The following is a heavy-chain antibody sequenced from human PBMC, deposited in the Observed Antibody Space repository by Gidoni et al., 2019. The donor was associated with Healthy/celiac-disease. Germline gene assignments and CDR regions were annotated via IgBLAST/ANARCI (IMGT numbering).Heavy chain of an antibody. CDR2: INHSGST. CDR3: ARRGGERLLRY. CDR1: GGSFSGYY. D-gene: IGHD3-10*01. V-gene: IGHV4-34*01. J-gene: IGHJ4*02. Sequence: QVQLQQWGAGLLKPSATLSLTCAVYGGSFSGYYWSWIRQPPGKGLEWIGEINHSGSTNYNPSLKSRVTISVDTSKNQFSLKLSSVTAADTAVYYCARRGGERLLRYWGQGTLVTVSS.